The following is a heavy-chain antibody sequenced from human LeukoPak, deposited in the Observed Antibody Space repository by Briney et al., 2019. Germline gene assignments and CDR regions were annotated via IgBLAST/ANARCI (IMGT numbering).Heavy chain of an antibody. Sequence: PSETLSPTCTVSGGSISSSSYYWGWIRQPPGKGLEWIGSIYHSGSTNYNPSLKSRVTISVDTSKNQFSLKLSSVTAADTAVYYCARDYYTYGGHFDHWGQGTLVTVSS. V-gene: IGHV4-39*07. CDR2: IYHSGST. J-gene: IGHJ4*02. CDR3: ARDYYTYGGHFDH. D-gene: IGHD4-23*01. CDR1: GGSISSSSYY.